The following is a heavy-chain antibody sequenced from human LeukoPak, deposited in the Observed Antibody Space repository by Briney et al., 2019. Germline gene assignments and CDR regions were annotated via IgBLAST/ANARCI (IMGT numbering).Heavy chain of an antibody. D-gene: IGHD2-21*01. CDR1: GGSISSGGYY. V-gene: IGHV4-30-2*01. Sequence: PSQTLSLTCTVSGGSISSGGYYWSWIRQPPGKGLEWIGYIYHSGSTYYNPSLKSRVTISVDRSKNQFSLKLSSVTAADTAEYYCARGFPGAFDIWGQGTMVTVSS. CDR3: ARGFPGAFDI. J-gene: IGHJ3*02. CDR2: IYHSGST.